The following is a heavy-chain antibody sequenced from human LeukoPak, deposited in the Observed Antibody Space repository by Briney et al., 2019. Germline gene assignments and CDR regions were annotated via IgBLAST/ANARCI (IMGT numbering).Heavy chain of an antibody. J-gene: IGHJ2*01. CDR2: IYYSGST. D-gene: IGHD3-16*01. CDR1: GGSISSSSYY. Sequence: SETLSLTCTVSGGSISSSSYYWGWIRQPPGKGLEWIGYIYYSGSTNYNPSLKSRVTISVDTSKNQFSLKLSSVTAADTAVYYCARVVSHYWYFDLWGRGTPVTVSS. CDR3: ARVVSHYWYFDL. V-gene: IGHV4-61*05.